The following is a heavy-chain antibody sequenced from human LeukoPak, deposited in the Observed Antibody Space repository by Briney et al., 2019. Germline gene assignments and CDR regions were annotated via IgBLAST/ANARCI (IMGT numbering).Heavy chain of an antibody. J-gene: IGHJ3*02. CDR1: GFTFSSYA. V-gene: IGHV3-30*04. Sequence: GGSLRLSCAASGFTFSSYAMHWVRQAPGKGLEWVAVISYDGSNKYYADSVKGRFTISRDNAKNSLYLQMNSLRDEDTAVYYCARVLLQLRGAFDIWGQGTMVTVSS. CDR2: ISYDGSNK. CDR3: ARVLLQLRGAFDI. D-gene: IGHD1-7*01.